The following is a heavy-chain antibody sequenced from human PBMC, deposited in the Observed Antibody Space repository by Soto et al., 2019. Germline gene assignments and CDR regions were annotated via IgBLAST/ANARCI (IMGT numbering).Heavy chain of an antibody. CDR2: IDPRDSYV. J-gene: IGHJ5*02. Sequence: GESLKISCTGFGYTFTTFWISWVRQMPGKGLEWMGRIDPRDSYVNYSPSFQGHVTISVDKSISTAYLQWGSLKASDTAMYYCARLYCTTSTCDSWFDPWGQGTLVTVSS. D-gene: IGHD2-2*01. CDR1: GYTFTTFW. CDR3: ARLYCTTSTCDSWFDP. V-gene: IGHV5-10-1*01.